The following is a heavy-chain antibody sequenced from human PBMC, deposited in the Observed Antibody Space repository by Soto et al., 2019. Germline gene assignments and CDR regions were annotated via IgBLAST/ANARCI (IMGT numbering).Heavy chain of an antibody. CDR2: IYSGGST. Sequence: EVQLVESGGGLVQPGGSLRLSCAASGFTVSSNYMSWVRQAPGKGLEWVSVIYSGGSTYYADSVKGRFTISRDNSKNTLDRQMNSRRTEETAVYYCARRLYSGWHYFDYWGQGTLVTVSS. J-gene: IGHJ4*02. V-gene: IGHV3-66*01. CDR1: GFTVSSNY. D-gene: IGHD5-12*01. CDR3: ARRLYSGWHYFDY.